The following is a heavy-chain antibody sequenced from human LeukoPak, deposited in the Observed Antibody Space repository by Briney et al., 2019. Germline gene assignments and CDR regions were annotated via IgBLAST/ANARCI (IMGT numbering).Heavy chain of an antibody. V-gene: IGHV4-59*12. CDR1: GGSISSYY. J-gene: IGHJ4*02. D-gene: IGHD2-2*01. CDR3: ARVGCSSTSCVDY. CDR2: IYYSGST. Sequence: SETLSLTCTVSGGSISSYYWSWIRQPPGKGLEWIGYIYYSGSTDYNPSLKSRVTISVDTSKNQFSLKLSSVTAADTAVYYCARVGCSSTSCVDYWGQGTLVTVSS.